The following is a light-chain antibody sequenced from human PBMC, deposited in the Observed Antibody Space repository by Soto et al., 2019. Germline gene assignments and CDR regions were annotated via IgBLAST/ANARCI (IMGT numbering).Light chain of an antibody. CDR1: QGVSSNY. CDR2: GTS. V-gene: IGKV3-20*01. J-gene: IGKJ4*01. Sequence: EIVLTQSPGTLSLSPGERATHSCRASQGVSSNYLAWYQQKSGQAPRLLLYGTSSRATGIPERFSGSGSGTDFTLTISRLEPEDFAVYYCQQYGSSPLTFGGGTKVDIK. CDR3: QQYGSSPLT.